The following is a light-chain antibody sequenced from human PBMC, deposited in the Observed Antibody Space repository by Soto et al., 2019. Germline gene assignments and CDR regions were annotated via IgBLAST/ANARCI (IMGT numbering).Light chain of an antibody. Sequence: QSVLTQPASVSGSPGQSITISCTGSNSDIGGYNYVSWYQQHPGKAPKLMIFNVSNRPSGVSSRFSGSRSGNTASLTISGLQAEDEADYYCSSYTPSTVLFGGGTKLTVL. CDR3: SSYTPSTVL. V-gene: IGLV2-14*01. CDR2: NVS. CDR1: NSDIGGYNY. J-gene: IGLJ2*01.